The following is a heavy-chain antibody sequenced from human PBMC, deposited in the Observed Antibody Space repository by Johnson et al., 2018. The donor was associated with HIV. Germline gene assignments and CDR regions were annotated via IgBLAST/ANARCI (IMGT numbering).Heavy chain of an antibody. CDR3: VPVAAESYAFDI. Sequence: QVQLVESGGGVVQPGRSLRLSCAASGLTFSSYGMHWVRQAPGKGLEWVAVISYDGSNKYYADSVKGRFTISRDNAKNTLYLQMNSLRAEDTAVYYCVPVAAESYAFDIWG. J-gene: IGHJ3*02. CDR1: GLTFSSYG. CDR2: ISYDGSNK. D-gene: IGHD2-15*01. V-gene: IGHV3-30*03.